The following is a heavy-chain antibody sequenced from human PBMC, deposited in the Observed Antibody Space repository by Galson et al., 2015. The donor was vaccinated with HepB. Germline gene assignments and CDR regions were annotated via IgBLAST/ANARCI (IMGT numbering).Heavy chain of an antibody. V-gene: IGHV4-31*03. CDR3: ATHTRGLAYCGGDCFGRFDY. CDR2: IYYSGST. Sequence: TLSLTCTVSGGSISSGGYYWSWIRQHPGKGLEWIGYIYYSGSTYYNPSLKSRVTISVDTSKNQFSLKLSSVTAADTAVYYCATHTRGLAYCGGDCFGRFDYWGQGTLVTVSS. CDR1: GGSISSGGYY. D-gene: IGHD2-21*01. J-gene: IGHJ4*02.